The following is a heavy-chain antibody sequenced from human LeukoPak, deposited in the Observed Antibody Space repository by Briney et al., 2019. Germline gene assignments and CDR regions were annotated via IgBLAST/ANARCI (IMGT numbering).Heavy chain of an antibody. J-gene: IGHJ4*02. CDR2: IIPIFGTA. CDR1: GGTFSSYA. V-gene: IGHV1-69*13. D-gene: IGHD5-24*01. Sequence: SVKVSCKASGGTFSSYAISWVRQAPGQGLEWMGGIIPIFGTANHTQKFQGRVTITADESTSTAYMELSSLRSEDTAVYYCARFRDGYNRGYFDYWGQGTLVTVSS. CDR3: ARFRDGYNRGYFDY.